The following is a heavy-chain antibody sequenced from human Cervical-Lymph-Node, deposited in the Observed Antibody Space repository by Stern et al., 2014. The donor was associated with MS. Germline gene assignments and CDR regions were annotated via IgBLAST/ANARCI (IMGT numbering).Heavy chain of an antibody. Sequence: VQLVESRGAVVQPGRSLRLSCAASGFTFSSYGMHWVRQAPGKGLEWVTVISYDGNHKYYAASVKGRFTISRDNSKNTLHLQMNSVTPDDTAIYYCARDYEDTSMLFDHWGQGTLVTVSS. D-gene: IGHD2-8*01. CDR3: ARDYEDTSMLFDH. CDR2: ISYDGNHK. CDR1: GFTFSSYG. V-gene: IGHV3-30*03. J-gene: IGHJ4*02.